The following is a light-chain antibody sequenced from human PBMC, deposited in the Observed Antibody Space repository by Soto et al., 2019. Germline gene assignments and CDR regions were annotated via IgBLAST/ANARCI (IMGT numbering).Light chain of an antibody. J-gene: IGKJ5*01. CDR3: MQSTQLPPT. CDR1: EILLHSDVKPF. V-gene: IGKV2D-29*01. Sequence: ESLMTHTPRCLCVAPGHPSSISCKSSEILLHSDVKPFLFCYLQKPGQPPQLLIYEVSTRVSGVPDRFSGSGSGTDFTLEISRVETDDVGIYYCMQSTQLPPTSGQGTRLE. CDR2: EVS.